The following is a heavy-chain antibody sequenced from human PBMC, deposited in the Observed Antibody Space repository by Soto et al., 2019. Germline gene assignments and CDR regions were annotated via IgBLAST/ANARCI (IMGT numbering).Heavy chain of an antibody. CDR2: IYYSGST. D-gene: IGHD5-18*01. CDR3: ARVSRXYSYGPRYIYYYYGMDV. J-gene: IGHJ6*01. V-gene: IGHV4-31*03. CDR1: GGSISSGGYY. Sequence: SGTLSLTCTVSGGSISSGGYYWSWIRQHPGKGLEWIGYIYYSGSTYYNPSLKSRVTISVDTSKNQFSLKLSSVTAADTAVYYCARVSRXYSYGPRYIYYYYGMDVWGQGTTVTVSS.